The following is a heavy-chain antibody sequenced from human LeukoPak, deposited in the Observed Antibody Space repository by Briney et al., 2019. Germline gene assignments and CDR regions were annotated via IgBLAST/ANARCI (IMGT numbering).Heavy chain of an antibody. CDR1: GFTFSSYG. D-gene: IGHD6-6*01. CDR2: ISGTGSYI. Sequence: GGSLRLSCAASGFTFSSYGMHWVRQAPGKGLEWVSSISGTGSYIYYADSVKGRFTISRDNAKNSLYLQMNSLRAEDTAVYYCAKIYSSSSSWGQGTLVTVSP. V-gene: IGHV3-21*01. CDR3: AKIYSSSSS. J-gene: IGHJ5*02.